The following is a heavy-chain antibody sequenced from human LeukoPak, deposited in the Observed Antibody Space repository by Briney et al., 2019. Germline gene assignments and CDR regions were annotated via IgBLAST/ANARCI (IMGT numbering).Heavy chain of an antibody. V-gene: IGHV3-48*03. J-gene: IGHJ4*02. CDR2: ISSSGSTI. Sequence: GGSLRLSCAASGFTFSSYEMNWVRQAPGKGLEWVSYISSSGSTIYYADSVKGRFTISRDNSKNTLYLQMNSLRAEDTAVYYCAKAGIVGGSNTERLGYYFDYWGQGTLVTVSS. CDR3: AKAGIVGGSNTERLGYYFDY. CDR1: GFTFSSYE. D-gene: IGHD1-26*01.